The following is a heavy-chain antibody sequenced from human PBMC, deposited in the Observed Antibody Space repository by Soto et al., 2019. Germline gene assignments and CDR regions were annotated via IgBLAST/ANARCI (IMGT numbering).Heavy chain of an antibody. D-gene: IGHD1-26*01. V-gene: IGHV4-59*01. CDR1: GGPIRGYY. J-gene: IGHJ4*02. CDR2: ISDSGRT. CDR3: ARGRAIYGEWDYFDY. Sequence: QVQLQESGPRLVKPSETLSLTCSVSGGPIRGYYWTWIRQSPGRGLQWLGFISDSGRTTSDASLKGRLAISLDTSRNQFSLSLTSVTAADTALYYCARGRAIYGEWDYFDYWGQGALVTVSS.